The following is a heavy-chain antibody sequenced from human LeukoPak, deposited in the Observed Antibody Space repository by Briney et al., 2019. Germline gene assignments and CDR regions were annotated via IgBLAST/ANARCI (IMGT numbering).Heavy chain of an antibody. CDR3: ARAGAARKVWFDP. CDR2: INHSGST. CDR1: GGSFSGYY. J-gene: IGHJ5*02. Sequence: PSETLSLTCAVYGGSFSGYYWSWIRQPPGKGLEWIGEINHSGSTNYNPSLKSRVTISVDTSKNHFSLKLSSVTAADTALYYCARAGAARKVWFDPWGQGTLVTVSS. D-gene: IGHD6-6*01. V-gene: IGHV4-34*01.